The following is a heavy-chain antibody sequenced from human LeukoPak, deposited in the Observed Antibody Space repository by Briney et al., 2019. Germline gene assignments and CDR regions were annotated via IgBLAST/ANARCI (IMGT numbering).Heavy chain of an antibody. CDR3: AREPSWLPYFHL. D-gene: IGHD6-13*01. CDR1: GGSITGYY. Sequence: PSETLSLTCTVSGGSITGYYWSWIRQPPGKGLEWIGYIYYSGSTNYNPSLKSRVTISVDTSENQFSLNLNSVTAADTAVYFCAREPSWLPYFHLWGRGTLVTVSS. J-gene: IGHJ2*01. CDR2: IYYSGST. V-gene: IGHV4-59*12.